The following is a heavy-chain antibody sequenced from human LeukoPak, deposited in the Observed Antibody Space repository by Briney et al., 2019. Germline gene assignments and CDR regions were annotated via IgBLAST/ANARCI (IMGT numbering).Heavy chain of an antibody. V-gene: IGHV1-24*01. CDR1: GYTLTELS. J-gene: IGHJ4*02. CDR3: ATHFTMVLDSHYDY. CDR2: FDPEDGET. D-gene: IGHD3-10*01. Sequence: ASVKVSCKVSGYTLTELSMHWVRQAPGKGLEWMGGFDPEDGETIYAQKFQGRVTMTEDTSTDTAYMELSSLRSEDTAVYYCATHFTMVLDSHYDYWGQGTLVTVSS.